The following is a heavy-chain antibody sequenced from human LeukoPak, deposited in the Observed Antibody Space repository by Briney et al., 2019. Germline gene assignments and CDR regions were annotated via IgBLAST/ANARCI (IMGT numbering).Heavy chain of an antibody. V-gene: IGHV4-30-4*08. Sequence: PSQTLSLTCTVSGGSISSGDYHWSWIRQPPGKGLEWIGYIYYSGSTYYNPSLKSRVTISVDTSKNQFSLKLSSVTAADTAVYYCARTTYYYDSSGYYPLPFDYWGQGTLVTVSS. CDR1: GGSISSGDYH. CDR3: ARTTYYYDSSGYYPLPFDY. CDR2: IYYSGST. D-gene: IGHD3-22*01. J-gene: IGHJ4*02.